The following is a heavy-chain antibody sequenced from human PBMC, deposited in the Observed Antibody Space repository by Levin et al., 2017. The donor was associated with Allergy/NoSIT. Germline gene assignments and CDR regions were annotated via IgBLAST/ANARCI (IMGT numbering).Heavy chain of an antibody. Sequence: PGGSLRLSCAVYGGSFSGYYWSWIRQPPGKGLEWIGEINHSGSTNYNPSLKSRVTISVDTSKNQFSLKLSSVTAADTAVYYCARGVRYSSSWYNYWGQGTLVTVSS. D-gene: IGHD6-13*01. J-gene: IGHJ4*02. V-gene: IGHV4-34*01. CDR1: GGSFSGYY. CDR3: ARGVRYSSSWYNY. CDR2: INHSGST.